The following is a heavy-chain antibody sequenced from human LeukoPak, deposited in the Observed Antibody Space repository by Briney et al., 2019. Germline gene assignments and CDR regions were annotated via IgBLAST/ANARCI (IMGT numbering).Heavy chain of an antibody. V-gene: IGHV3-23*01. D-gene: IGHD3-3*01. J-gene: IGHJ4*03. CDR2: VSSSGDRT. Sequence: GGSLRLSCVASGFIFSNYATGWVRQAPGKGPEWVSTVSSSGDRTYYADSVKGRFTISRDTSKNTVYLQMNSLRAEDTAIYYCGKEGGLYDSGGYFDYWGQGTLVTVSS. CDR1: GFIFSNYA. CDR3: GKEGGLYDSGGYFDY.